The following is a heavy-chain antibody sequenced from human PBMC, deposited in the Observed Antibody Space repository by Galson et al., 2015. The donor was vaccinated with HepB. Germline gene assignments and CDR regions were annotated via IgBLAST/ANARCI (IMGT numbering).Heavy chain of an antibody. CDR1: GYALSELS. CDR3: ATVPLTMIVEGLDF. V-gene: IGHV1-24*01. Sequence: SVKVSCKVSGYALSELSMHWVRQAPGKGLEWMGGFDPEDGDTIYAQKFQGRVTMTEDTSTDTAYMELSSLRSTDTAVYFCATVPLTMIVEGLDFWGQGTLVTVSS. J-gene: IGHJ4*02. D-gene: IGHD3-22*01. CDR2: FDPEDGDT.